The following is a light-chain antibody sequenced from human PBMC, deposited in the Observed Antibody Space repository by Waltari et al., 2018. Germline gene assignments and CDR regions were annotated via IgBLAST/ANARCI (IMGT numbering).Light chain of an antibody. CDR3: MQALQTPWT. J-gene: IGKJ1*01. Sequence: DIVMTQSPLSLPVTPGEPASISCRSSQSLLHSNGYNYLAWSVQKAGQSPPLLIHLGSNRASGVPDRFSGSGSGTDFTLKISRVEAEDVGVYYCMQALQTPWTFGQGTKVEMK. CDR2: LGS. V-gene: IGKV2-28*01. CDR1: QSLLHSNGYNY.